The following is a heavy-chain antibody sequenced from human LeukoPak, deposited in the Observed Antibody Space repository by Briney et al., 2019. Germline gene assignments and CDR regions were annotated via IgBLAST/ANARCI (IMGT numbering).Heavy chain of an antibody. Sequence: SETLSLTCTVSGGSISSYYWSWIRQPPGKGLEWIGYIYYSGSTNYNPSLKSRVTISVDTSKNQFSLKLSSGTAADTAVYYCAREGADGSWHFDYWGQGTLVTVSS. J-gene: IGHJ4*02. CDR1: GGSISSYY. V-gene: IGHV4-59*01. D-gene: IGHD6-13*01. CDR3: AREGADGSWHFDY. CDR2: IYYSGST.